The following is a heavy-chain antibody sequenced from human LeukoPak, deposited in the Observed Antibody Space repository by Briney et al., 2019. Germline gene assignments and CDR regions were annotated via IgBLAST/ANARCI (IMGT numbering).Heavy chain of an antibody. V-gene: IGHV4-59*11. J-gene: IGHJ3*01. CDR3: ASDSISMNAFDA. CDR2: ISYIGST. CDR1: GGSFTTHY. D-gene: IGHD3-22*01. Sequence: SETLSLTCTLSGGSFTTHYWSWIRQPPGKGLEWIGYISYIGSTNYNPSLKSRVTISIDTSNNEVSLMLTSVTAADTAVYYCASDSISMNAFDAWGQGTMVTVSS.